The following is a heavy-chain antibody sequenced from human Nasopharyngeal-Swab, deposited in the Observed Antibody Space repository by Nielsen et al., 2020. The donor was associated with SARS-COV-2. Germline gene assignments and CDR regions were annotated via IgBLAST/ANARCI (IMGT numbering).Heavy chain of an antibody. J-gene: IGHJ3*02. CDR1: GYTFTSYD. D-gene: IGHD3-22*01. CDR3: ARVGDSSDYYYDDAFDI. Sequence: ASVKVSCKASGYTFTSYDINWVRQATGQGLEWMGWMNPNSGNTGYAQKFQGRVTMTRNTSISTAYMELSSLRSEDTAVYYCARVGDSSDYYYDDAFDIWGQGTMVTVSS. V-gene: IGHV1-8*01. CDR2: MNPNSGNT.